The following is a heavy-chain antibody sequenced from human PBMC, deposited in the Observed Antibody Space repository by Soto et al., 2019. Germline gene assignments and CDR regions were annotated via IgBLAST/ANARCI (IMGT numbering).Heavy chain of an antibody. CDR1: GYTFTSYG. CDR2: ISAYNGNT. Sequence: GASVKVSCKASGYTFTSYGISWVRQAPGQGLEWMGWISAYNGNTNYAQKLQGRVTMTTDTSTSTAYMELRSLRSDDTAVYYCARGVAVKVVAARWLLFYDWFDPRGQGTLVPVSS. J-gene: IGHJ5*02. V-gene: IGHV1-18*01. CDR3: ARGVAVKVVAARWLLFYDWFDP. D-gene: IGHD2-15*01.